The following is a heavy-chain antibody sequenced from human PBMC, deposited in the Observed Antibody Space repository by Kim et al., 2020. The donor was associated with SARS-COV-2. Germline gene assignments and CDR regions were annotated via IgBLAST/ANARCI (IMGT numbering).Heavy chain of an antibody. CDR3: ARRAYSSWTNYYFDY. Sequence: PPFHGQLTISADKSNSTAYLQWSSLKASDTAMYYCARRAYSSWTNYYFDYWGQGTLVTVSS. V-gene: IGHV5-51*01. J-gene: IGHJ4*02. D-gene: IGHD6-6*01.